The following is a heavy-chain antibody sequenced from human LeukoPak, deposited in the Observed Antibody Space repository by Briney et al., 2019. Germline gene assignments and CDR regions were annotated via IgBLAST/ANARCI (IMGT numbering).Heavy chain of an antibody. CDR1: GGSIRSYY. D-gene: IGHD6-13*01. Sequence: SETLSLTCTVSGGSIRSYYWSWIRQPAGKGLEWIGRIDTSGSITTSGSTNYNSGSTNYNPFLKSRVTMSGDTSKNQFSLKLTSVTAADTAVYYCAGVSSSWYQDWYFDLWGRGTLVTVSS. V-gene: IGHV4-4*07. CDR2: IDTSGSITTSGSTNYNSGST. J-gene: IGHJ2*01. CDR3: AGVSSSWYQDWYFDL.